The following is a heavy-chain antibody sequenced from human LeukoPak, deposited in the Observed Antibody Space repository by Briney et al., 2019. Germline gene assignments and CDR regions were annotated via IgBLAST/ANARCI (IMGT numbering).Heavy chain of an antibody. D-gene: IGHD3-10*01. CDR1: GGSISSYY. CDR2: IYYSGST. V-gene: IGHV4-4*07. Sequence: SETLSLTCTVSGGSISSYYWSWIRQPAGKDLEWIGSIYYSGSTYYSPSLKSRVTIYVDTSKNQFSLKLSSVTAADTAVYYCGREVWFGEGFDYWGQGTLVTVSS. CDR3: GREVWFGEGFDY. J-gene: IGHJ4*02.